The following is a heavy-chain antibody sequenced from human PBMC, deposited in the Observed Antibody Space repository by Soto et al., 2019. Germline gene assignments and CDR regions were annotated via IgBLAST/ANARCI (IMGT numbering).Heavy chain of an antibody. J-gene: IGHJ4*02. CDR1: GFTFSSYA. D-gene: IGHD6-19*01. CDR3: AKGVGGPYSSGWPFDY. Sequence: GGSLRLSCAASGFTFSSYAMSWVRQAPGKGLEWVSAISGSVGSTYYADSVKGRFTISRDNSKNTLYLQMNSLRAEDTAVYYCAKGVGGPYSSGWPFDYWGQGTLVAGS. V-gene: IGHV3-23*01. CDR2: ISGSVGST.